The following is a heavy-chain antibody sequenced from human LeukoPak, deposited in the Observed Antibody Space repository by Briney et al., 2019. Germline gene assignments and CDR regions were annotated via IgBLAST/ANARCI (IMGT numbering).Heavy chain of an antibody. J-gene: IGHJ4*02. V-gene: IGHV5-51*01. Sequence: GESLRISCKGSGYSFTTNWIGWVRQLPGKGLEWMGIIYPGDSETRYSPSFQGQVTISADKSINTAYLQWSSLKASDTAMYYCVRSRGYSYGYSYYFDYWGQGTLVTASS. CDR1: GYSFTTNW. D-gene: IGHD5-18*01. CDR2: IYPGDSET. CDR3: VRSRGYSYGYSYYFDY.